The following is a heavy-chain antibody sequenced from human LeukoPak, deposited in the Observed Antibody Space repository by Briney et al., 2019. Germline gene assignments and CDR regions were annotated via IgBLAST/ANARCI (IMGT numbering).Heavy chain of an antibody. J-gene: IGHJ3*02. CDR2: ISSSGSTI. Sequence: GGSLRLPCAASGFTFSSYEMNWVRQAPGKGLEWVSYISSSGSTIYYADSVKGRFTISRDNAKNSLYLQMNSLRAEDTAVYYCARDRGAGKTEDAFDIWGQGTMVTVS. V-gene: IGHV3-48*03. D-gene: IGHD3-10*01. CDR3: ARDRGAGKTEDAFDI. CDR1: GFTFSSYE.